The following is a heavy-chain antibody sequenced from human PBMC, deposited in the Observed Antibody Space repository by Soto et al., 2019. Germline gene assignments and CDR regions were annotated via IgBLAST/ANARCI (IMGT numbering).Heavy chain of an antibody. CDR1: GGTFSSYA. V-gene: IGHV1-69*13. CDR3: ARTAPMDAGDKYYYDF. J-gene: IGHJ4*02. CDR2: IIPIFGTA. D-gene: IGHD3-16*01. Sequence: SVQVSCKASGGTFSSYAISWVRQAPGQGLEWMGGIIPIFGTANYAQKFQDRITITADESTNTVYMDLRSLTSEDTAIYYCARTAPMDAGDKYYYDFWGQGALVTVSS.